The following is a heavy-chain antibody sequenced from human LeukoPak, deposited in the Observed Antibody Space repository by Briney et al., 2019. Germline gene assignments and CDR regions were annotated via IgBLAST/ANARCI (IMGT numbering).Heavy chain of an antibody. CDR3: VRRGDASSGWGDHDF. Sequence: GGSLRLSCAASGFTFSSHWMHWVRQAPGKGLVWVSTIGGSGDKTFYADSVKGRFTISRDNSKNMVHLQMNSLTGEDTALYYCVRRGDASSGWGDHDFWGQGALVTVSS. CDR1: GFTFSSHW. D-gene: IGHD6-19*01. J-gene: IGHJ4*02. V-gene: IGHV3-23*01. CDR2: IGGSGDKT.